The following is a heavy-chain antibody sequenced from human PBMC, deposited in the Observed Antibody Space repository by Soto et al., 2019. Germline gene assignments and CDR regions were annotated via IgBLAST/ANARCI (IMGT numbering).Heavy chain of an antibody. CDR2: MNRSTGNS. CDR1: GYTFTSYD. J-gene: IGHJ4*02. Sequence: QVRLVQSGAEVRKPGASVKVSCEASGYTFTSYDIYWVRQATGQVLEWMGWMNRSTGNSGYAQKFQGRVTRTSDTSISTAHVELSSLRYEDTAVYYCARRAETNGWNGFGADKYYFDFWGQGTLVTVSS. V-gene: IGHV1-8*01. CDR3: ARRAETNGWNGFGADKYYFDF. D-gene: IGHD1-1*01.